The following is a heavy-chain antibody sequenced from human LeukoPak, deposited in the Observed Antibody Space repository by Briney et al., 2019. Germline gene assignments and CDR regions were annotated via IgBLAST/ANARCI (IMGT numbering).Heavy chain of an antibody. CDR2: ISAYNGYT. CDR1: GSTFTNYG. Sequence: ASVKVSCKALGSTFTNYGLSWGGQAPGQGLGWWGGISAYNGYTDYAQKFQFRVTMTTDTSTSTAYMELRSLRSDDTAVYYCARDKAVTTEVTQHFQHWGQGTLVTVSS. CDR3: ARDKAVTTEVTQHFQH. D-gene: IGHD4-23*01. J-gene: IGHJ1*01. V-gene: IGHV1-18*01.